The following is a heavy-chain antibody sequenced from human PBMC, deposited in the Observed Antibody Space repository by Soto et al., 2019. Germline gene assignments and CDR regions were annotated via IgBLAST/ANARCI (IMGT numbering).Heavy chain of an antibody. D-gene: IGHD1-26*01. V-gene: IGHV3-23*01. CDR2: ISGSGGST. CDR1: GFTFSSYA. CDR3: AVRWELRRADY. Sequence: EVQLLESGGGLVQPGGSLRLSCAASGFTFSSYAMSWVRQAPGKGLEWGSAISGSGGSTYYADSVKGRFTIARDNSKNTLYLQMNSLRAEDTAVYYCAVRWELRRADYWGQGTLVTVSS. J-gene: IGHJ4*02.